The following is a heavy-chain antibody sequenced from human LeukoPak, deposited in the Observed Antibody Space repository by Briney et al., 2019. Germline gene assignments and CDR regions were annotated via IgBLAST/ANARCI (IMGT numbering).Heavy chain of an antibody. CDR1: GFTFSSNW. CDR2: SNEDGSTT. V-gene: IGHV3-74*01. J-gene: IGHJ4*02. CDR3: VRDLGGRSGH. D-gene: IGHD1-26*01. Sequence: GVSLRRSCAASGFTFSSNWMHRVRQAPGKGLVWVSRSNEDGSTTNYADTVKGRFTISRDNARNTLYLQKNSLRADDTAVYYCVRDLGGRSGHWGPGTLVTVSS.